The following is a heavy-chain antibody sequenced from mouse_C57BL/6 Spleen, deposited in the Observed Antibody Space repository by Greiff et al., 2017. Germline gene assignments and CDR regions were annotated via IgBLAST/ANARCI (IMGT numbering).Heavy chain of an antibody. J-gene: IGHJ4*01. Sequence: DVQLVESGGDLVKPGGSLKLSCAASGFTFSSYGMSWVRQTPDKRLEWVATISSGGSYTYYPDSVKGRFTISRDNAKNTLYLQMSSLKSEDTAMYYCARLDLLPAMDYWGQGTSVTVSS. D-gene: IGHD2-1*01. V-gene: IGHV5-6*01. CDR2: ISSGGSYT. CDR1: GFTFSSYG. CDR3: ARLDLLPAMDY.